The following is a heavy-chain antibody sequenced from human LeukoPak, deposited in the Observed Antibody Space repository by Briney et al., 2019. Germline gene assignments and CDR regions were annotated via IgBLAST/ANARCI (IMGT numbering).Heavy chain of an antibody. CDR2: ISYDGSNK. J-gene: IGHJ6*02. Sequence: GGSLRLSCAASGFTFSNYGMHWVRQAPGKGLEWVAVISYDGSNKYYADSVKGRFTISRDNSKNTLYLQMISLRGEDTAVYYCAKYGGARGYSYGYPSYYGMDVWGQGTMVTVSS. CDR3: AKYGGARGYSYGYPSYYGMDV. CDR1: GFTFSNYG. D-gene: IGHD5-18*01. V-gene: IGHV3-30*18.